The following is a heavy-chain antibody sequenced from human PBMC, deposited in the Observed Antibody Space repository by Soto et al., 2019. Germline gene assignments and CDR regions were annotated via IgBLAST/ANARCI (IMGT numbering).Heavy chain of an antibody. D-gene: IGHD2-15*01. CDR2: ISSNGGHL. Sequence: HPGGSLRLSCAASGVTLSKSGIHWVRQAPGKGLQWVAVISSNGGHLFYADSVRGRFTVSRDNGNNTIYLQMNGLKSEDTGVYYCVTGSGVLESLWGQGTLVTVSS. V-gene: IGHV3-30*03. CDR1: GVTLSKSG. J-gene: IGHJ4*02. CDR3: VTGSGVLESL.